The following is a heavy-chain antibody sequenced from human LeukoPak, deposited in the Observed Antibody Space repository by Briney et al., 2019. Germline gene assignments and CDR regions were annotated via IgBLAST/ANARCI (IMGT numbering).Heavy chain of an antibody. D-gene: IGHD3-10*01. CDR1: GGSISSGGYY. Sequence: SQTLSLTCTVSGGSISSGGYYWSWIRQHPGKGLEWIGYIYYSGSTYYNPSLKSRVTISVDTSKNQFSLKLSSVTAADTAVYYCASYKTMVRGVIVDWFDPWGQGTLVTVSS. CDR2: IYYSGST. V-gene: IGHV4-31*03. J-gene: IGHJ5*02. CDR3: ASYKTMVRGVIVDWFDP.